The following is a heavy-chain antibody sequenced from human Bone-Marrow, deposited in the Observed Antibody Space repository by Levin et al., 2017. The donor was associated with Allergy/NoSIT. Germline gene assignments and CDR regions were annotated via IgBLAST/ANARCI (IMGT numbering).Heavy chain of an antibody. J-gene: IGHJ4*02. CDR3: AKSLYGGHSD. V-gene: IGHV3-23*01. D-gene: IGHD4-23*01. Sequence: PGESLKISCVASGFTFSGYAMSWVRQAPGKGLEWVSGISGSGGSTSYADSVKGRFTISRDNSKNTLHMQMNDLRAEDTAVYYCAKSLYGGHSDWGQGSLVTVSS. CDR2: ISGSGGST. CDR1: GFTFSGYA.